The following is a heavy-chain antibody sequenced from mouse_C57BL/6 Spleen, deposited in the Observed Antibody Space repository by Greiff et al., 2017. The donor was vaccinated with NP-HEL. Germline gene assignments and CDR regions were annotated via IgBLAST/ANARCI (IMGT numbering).Heavy chain of an antibody. CDR3: ARSHYGSHFDY. CDR1: GFTFTDYY. V-gene: IGHV7-3*01. J-gene: IGHJ2*01. D-gene: IGHD1-1*01. Sequence: EVKLVESGGGLVQPGGSLSLSCAASGFTFTDYYMSWVRQPPGKALEWLGFIRNKANGYTTEYSASVKGRFTISRDNSQSILYLQMNALRAEDSATYYCARSHYGSHFDYWGQGTTLTVSS. CDR2: IRNKANGYTT.